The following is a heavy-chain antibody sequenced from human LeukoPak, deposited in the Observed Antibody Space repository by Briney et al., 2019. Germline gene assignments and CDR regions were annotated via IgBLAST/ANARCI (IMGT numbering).Heavy chain of an antibody. CDR1: GFTFSSYA. J-gene: IGHJ4*02. CDR2: ISYDGSNK. D-gene: IGHD2-15*01. Sequence: GGSLRLSCAASGFTFSSYAMHWVRQAPGKGLEWVAVISYDGSNKYYADSVKGRFTISRDNSKNTLYLQMNSLRAEDTAVYYCAKEDIAGLDYWGQGTLVTVSS. CDR3: AKEDIAGLDY. V-gene: IGHV3-30-3*01.